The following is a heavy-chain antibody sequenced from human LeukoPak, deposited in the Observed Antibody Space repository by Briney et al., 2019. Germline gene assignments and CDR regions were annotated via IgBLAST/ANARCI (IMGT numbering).Heavy chain of an antibody. CDR3: ARAGRDYNYYYMDV. D-gene: IGHD3-10*01. CDR2: IYTSSST. J-gene: IGHJ6*03. CDR1: GGSISSSY. Sequence: SETLSLTCTVSGGSISSSYWSWIRQPPGKGLEWIGYIYTSSSTDYNPSLNSRVTISVDTSKNQFSLKLSSVTAADTAMYFCARAGRDYNYYYMDVWGKGTTVTVSS. V-gene: IGHV4-4*09.